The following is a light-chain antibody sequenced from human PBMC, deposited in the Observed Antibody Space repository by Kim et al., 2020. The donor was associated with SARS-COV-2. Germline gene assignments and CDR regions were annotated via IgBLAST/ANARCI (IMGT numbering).Light chain of an antibody. V-gene: IGKV1-39*01. CDR3: QQSYSSPRT. J-gene: IGKJ1*01. CDR2: TAS. Sequence: ASVGDRVTITCRASQSISSYLNWYEVKPGKAPKLLIYTASYLQSGVPSRFSGSGSGTDFTLIISSLQPDDFATYYCQQSYSSPRTFGQGTKVDIK. CDR1: QSISSY.